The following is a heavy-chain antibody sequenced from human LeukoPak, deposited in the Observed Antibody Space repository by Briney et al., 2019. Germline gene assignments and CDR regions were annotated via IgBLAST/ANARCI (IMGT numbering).Heavy chain of an antibody. CDR1: VGSFSGYY. D-gene: IGHD6-13*01. J-gene: IGHJ4*02. Sequence: PETLSLTCAVYVGSFSGYYWSWIRQPPGKRLEWIGEIYHSGSTNYNTSLKSRVTISVDTSKNQFSVKLSSVTAADTAVYYCARELAAAGTDPLHHTDYWGQGTLVTVSS. CDR3: ARELAAAGTDPLHHTDY. CDR2: IYHSGST. V-gene: IGHV4-34*01.